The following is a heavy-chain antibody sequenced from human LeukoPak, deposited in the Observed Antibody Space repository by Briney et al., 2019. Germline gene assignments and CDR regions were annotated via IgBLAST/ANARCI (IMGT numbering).Heavy chain of an antibody. CDR3: ARASHLDYGDYSFDY. D-gene: IGHD4-17*01. Sequence: GASVKVSCKASGYTFTGYYMHWVRQAPGQGLEWMGWINPNSGGTNYAQKFQGRVTMTRDTSISTAYMELSRLRSDDTAGYYCARASHLDYGDYSFDYWGQGTLVTVSS. CDR1: GYTFTGYY. V-gene: IGHV1-2*02. CDR2: INPNSGGT. J-gene: IGHJ4*02.